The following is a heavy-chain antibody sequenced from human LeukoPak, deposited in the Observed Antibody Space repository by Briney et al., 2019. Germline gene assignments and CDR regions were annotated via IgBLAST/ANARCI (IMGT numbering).Heavy chain of an antibody. V-gene: IGHV3-49*04. J-gene: IGHJ4*02. CDR1: GFTFGDYA. CDR3: TRDGVNSGSYLYVDY. CDR2: IRSKAYGGTT. D-gene: IGHD1-26*01. Sequence: GGSLRLSCTASGFTFGDYAMSWVRQAPGKGLEWVGFIRSKAYGGTTEYAASVKGRFTISRDDSKSIAYLQMNSLKTEDTAVYYCTRDGVNSGSYLYVDYWGQGTLVTVSS.